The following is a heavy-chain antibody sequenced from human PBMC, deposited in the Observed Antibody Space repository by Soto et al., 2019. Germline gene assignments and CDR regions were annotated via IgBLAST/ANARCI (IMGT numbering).Heavy chain of an antibody. CDR1: GGSVSSGSYY. Sequence: SETLSLTCTVSGGSVSSGSYYWGWIRQPPGKGLEWIGSIYYSGNTYYNPSLKSRVTISVDTSKNQFSLKLSSVTAADTAVYYCARHVGGYYYYLDVWGKGTTVTVSS. D-gene: IGHD2-15*01. V-gene: IGHV4-39*01. J-gene: IGHJ6*03. CDR3: ARHVGGYYYYLDV. CDR2: IYYSGNT.